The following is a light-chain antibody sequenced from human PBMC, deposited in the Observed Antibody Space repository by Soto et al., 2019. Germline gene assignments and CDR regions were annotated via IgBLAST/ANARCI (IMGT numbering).Light chain of an antibody. Sequence: QSALTQPASVSGSPGQSITISCTGTSIDVGGYNYVSWYQQHPGKAPKLMIYGVTNRPSGFSNRFSGSKSGNTASLTISGLQAEDEADYYCSSYTSSTTLSVVFGGGTKVTVL. CDR1: SIDVGGYNY. CDR2: GVT. CDR3: SSYTSSTTLSVV. V-gene: IGLV2-14*01. J-gene: IGLJ2*01.